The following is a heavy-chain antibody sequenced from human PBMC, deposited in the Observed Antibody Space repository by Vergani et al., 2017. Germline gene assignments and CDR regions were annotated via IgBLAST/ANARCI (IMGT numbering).Heavy chain of an antibody. CDR2: IRYDGSNK. CDR3: AKVKGAGSYWFEYYYYYDGMDV. CDR1: GFTFSSYG. V-gene: IGHV3-30*02. D-gene: IGHD3-10*01. J-gene: IGHJ6*01. Sequence: QVQLVESGGGVVQPGGSLRLSCAASGFTFSSYGMHWVRQAPGKGLEWVACIRYDGSNKYYADSVKGRFTISRYNSKNTMYLQMNSLRAEDTDVYYCAKVKGAGSYWFEYYYYYDGMDVWEGGTTVTVSA.